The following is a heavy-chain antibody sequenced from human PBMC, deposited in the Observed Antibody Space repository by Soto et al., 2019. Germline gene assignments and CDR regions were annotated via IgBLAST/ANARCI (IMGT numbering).Heavy chain of an antibody. D-gene: IGHD4-17*01. J-gene: IGHJ6*02. CDR1: GVSISSGGYY. CDR3: ARGQPSLYGENYYYYGKDV. V-gene: IGHV4-31*03. Sequence: SETLSLTCTVSGVSISSGGYYWSWIRQHPGKGLEWIGYIYYSGSTYYNPSLKSRVTISVDTSKNQFSLKLSSVTAADTAVYYCARGQPSLYGENYYYYGKDVWGQGTTVTVSS. CDR2: IYYSGST.